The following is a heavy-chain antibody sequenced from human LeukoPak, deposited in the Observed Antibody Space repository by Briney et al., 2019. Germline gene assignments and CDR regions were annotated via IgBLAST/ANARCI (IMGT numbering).Heavy chain of an antibody. CDR3: ARGSRRTHRHIVVVPAAGGRSGGGPNWFDP. J-gene: IGHJ5*02. D-gene: IGHD2-2*01. Sequence: SETLSLTCAVYGGSFSGYYWSWIRQPPGKGLKWIGEINHSGSTNYNPSLKSRVTISVDTSKNQFSLKLSSVTAADTAVYYCARGSRRTHRHIVVVPAAGGRSGGGPNWFDPWGQGTLVTVSS. CDR1: GGSFSGYY. CDR2: INHSGST. V-gene: IGHV4-34*01.